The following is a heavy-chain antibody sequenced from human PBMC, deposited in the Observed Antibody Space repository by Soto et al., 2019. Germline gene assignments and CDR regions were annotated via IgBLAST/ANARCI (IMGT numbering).Heavy chain of an antibody. CDR3: ARDAAGGELGLRLLGYYYGMDV. J-gene: IGHJ6*02. CDR2: IWYDGSNK. Sequence: GGSLRLSCAASGFTFSSYGMHWVRQAPGKGLEWVAVIWYDGSNKYYADSVKGRFTISRDNSKNTLYLQMNSLRAEDTAVYYCARDAAGGELGLRLLGYYYGMDVWGQGTTVTVSS. CDR1: GFTFSSYG. V-gene: IGHV3-33*01. D-gene: IGHD3-22*01.